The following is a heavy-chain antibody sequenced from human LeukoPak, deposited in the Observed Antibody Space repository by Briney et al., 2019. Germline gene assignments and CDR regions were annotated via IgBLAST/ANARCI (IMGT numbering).Heavy chain of an antibody. D-gene: IGHD2-8*01. V-gene: IGHV1-69*05. CDR3: ARAFYCTNGVCLPDY. CDR1: GGTFSSYA. Sequence: ASVKVSCKASGGTFSSYAISWVRQAPAQGLEWMGRIIPIFGTANYAQKFQGRVTITTDESTSTAYMELSSLRSEDTAVYYCARAFYCTNGVCLPDYWGQGTLVTVSS. J-gene: IGHJ4*02. CDR2: IIPIFGTA.